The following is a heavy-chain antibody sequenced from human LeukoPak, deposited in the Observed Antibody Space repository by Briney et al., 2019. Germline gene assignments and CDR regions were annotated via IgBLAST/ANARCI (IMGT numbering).Heavy chain of an antibody. Sequence: ASVKVSCKASGYTFTSYDINWVRQAPGQGLEWMGRIIPILGIANYAQKFQGRVTITADKSTSTAYMELSSLRSEDTAVYYCARDRKGSYYSEEAFDIWGQGTMVTVSS. CDR3: ARDRKGSYYSEEAFDI. D-gene: IGHD1-26*01. V-gene: IGHV1-69*04. J-gene: IGHJ3*02. CDR2: IIPILGIA. CDR1: GYTFTSYD.